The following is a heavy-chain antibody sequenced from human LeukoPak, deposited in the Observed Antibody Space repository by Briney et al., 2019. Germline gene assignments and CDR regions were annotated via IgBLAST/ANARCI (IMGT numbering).Heavy chain of an antibody. Sequence: GGSLRLSCAASGFTFSSYAMSWVRQAPGKGLEWVSAISGSGSSTYYADSVKGRFTISRDNSKNTLYLQMNSLRAEDTAVYYCAKDMADSSGVVPLFDYWGQGTLVTVSS. J-gene: IGHJ4*02. D-gene: IGHD6-19*01. CDR3: AKDMADSSGVVPLFDY. V-gene: IGHV3-23*01. CDR1: GFTFSSYA. CDR2: ISGSGSST.